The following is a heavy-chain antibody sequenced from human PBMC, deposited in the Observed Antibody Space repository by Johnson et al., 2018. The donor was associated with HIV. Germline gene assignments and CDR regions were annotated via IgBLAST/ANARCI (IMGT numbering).Heavy chain of an antibody. CDR3: TRLPSGYSRDAFDI. Sequence: QVQLVESGGGVVQPGRSLRLSCAASGFTFNSYPMHWVRQAPGTGLEWVAVISYDGNNKYYADSLKGRFTISRDNSKNTLYLEMNSLRAEDTAVYYCTRLPSGYSRDAFDIWGQGTMVTVSS. CDR1: GFTFNSYP. J-gene: IGHJ3*02. CDR2: ISYDGNNK. V-gene: IGHV3-30*04. D-gene: IGHD5-18*01.